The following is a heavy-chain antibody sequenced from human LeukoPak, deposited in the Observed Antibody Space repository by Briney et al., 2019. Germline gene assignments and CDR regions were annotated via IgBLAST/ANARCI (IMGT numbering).Heavy chain of an antibody. J-gene: IGHJ4*02. CDR2: INKDATEI. Sequence: GGSLRLSCAASGFIFSNYWMTWVRQAPGKGLEWVADINKDATEILYVDSVKGRFTISRDNAKNSAYLQMNSLRVEDTAVYYCTRWRGAQSEFEYWGQGTLVTVSP. D-gene: IGHD3-3*01. V-gene: IGHV3-7*01. CDR3: TRWRGAQSEFEY. CDR1: GFIFSNYW.